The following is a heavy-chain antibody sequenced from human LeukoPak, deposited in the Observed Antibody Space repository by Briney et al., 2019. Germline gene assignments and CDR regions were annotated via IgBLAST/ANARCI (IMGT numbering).Heavy chain of an antibody. CDR1: GFTFSNYA. J-gene: IGHJ4*02. Sequence: GGSLRLSCAGSGFTFSNYAMTWVRQAPGKGLEWVSAISAGGGATYYADSVKGRFTISRDNSKNTLYLQVSSLRAEDTALYYCAGGYNTGWYHFDYWGQGTLVTVSS. CDR2: ISAGGGAT. D-gene: IGHD6-19*01. CDR3: AGGYNTGWYHFDY. V-gene: IGHV3-23*01.